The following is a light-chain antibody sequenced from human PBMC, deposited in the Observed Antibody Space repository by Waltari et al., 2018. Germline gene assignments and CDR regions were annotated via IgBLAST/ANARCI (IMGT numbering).Light chain of an antibody. CDR2: DVA. J-gene: IGLJ1*01. CDR1: GSDIGGYNY. Sequence: QSALTQPRPVSGSLGQPVTLSCTATGSDIGGYNYVSWYQQHPDKVPKLIIFDVAKRPSGVPDRFSGSKSGNTASLTISGLQAEDEADYYCCSYAGSYTFVFGVGTKVSVV. V-gene: IGLV2-11*01. CDR3: CSYAGSYTFV.